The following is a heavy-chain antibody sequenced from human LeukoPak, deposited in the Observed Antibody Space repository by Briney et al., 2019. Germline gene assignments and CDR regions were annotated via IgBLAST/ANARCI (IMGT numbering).Heavy chain of an antibody. Sequence: GGSLRLSCAASGFTFSYNAMAWVRQAPGKGLEWVSGILGSGGSTYYADAVKGRFTISRDNSKNTLYLQMNTLRAEDTAVYYCARTEVDSDAFDIWGQGTMVTVSS. CDR2: ILGSGGST. V-gene: IGHV3-23*01. J-gene: IGHJ3*02. CDR3: ARTEVDSDAFDI. CDR1: GFTFSYNA. D-gene: IGHD1-26*01.